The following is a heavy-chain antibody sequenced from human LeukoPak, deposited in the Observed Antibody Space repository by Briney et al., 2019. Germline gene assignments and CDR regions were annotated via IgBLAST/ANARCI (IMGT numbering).Heavy chain of an antibody. J-gene: IGHJ6*03. CDR1: GYTFTGYY. V-gene: IGHV1-2*02. CDR3: ARDERIAARPKTYYYYYMDV. CDR2: INPNNGGT. D-gene: IGHD6-6*01. Sequence: ASVKVSCKASGYTFTGYYMHWVRQAPGQGLEWMGWINPNNGGTNYAQKFQGRVTMTRDTSISTAYMELSRLRSDDTAVYYCARDERIAARPKTYYYYYMDVWGKGTTVTVSS.